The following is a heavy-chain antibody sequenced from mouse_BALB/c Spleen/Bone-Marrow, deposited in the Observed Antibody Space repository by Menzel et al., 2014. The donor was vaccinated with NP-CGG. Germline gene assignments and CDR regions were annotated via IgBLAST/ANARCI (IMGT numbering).Heavy chain of an antibody. CDR1: GYTYTSYY. Sequence: VKLVESGAELVKPGASVKLSCKASGYTYTSYYMYWVKQRPGQGLEWFGEINPSNGGTNFNEKFKNKATLTVDRSSSTAYMQLSSLTSGDSAVYYCSRGRRDALDYWGQGTSVTVSS. J-gene: IGHJ4*01. CDR2: INPSNGGT. CDR3: SRGRRDALDY. V-gene: IGHV1S81*02.